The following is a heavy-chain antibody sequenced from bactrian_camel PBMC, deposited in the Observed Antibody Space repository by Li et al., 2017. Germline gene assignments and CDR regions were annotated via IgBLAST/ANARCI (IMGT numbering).Heavy chain of an antibody. D-gene: IGHD1*01. J-gene: IGHJ4*01. Sequence: HVQLVESGGGLVQPGGSLRLSCAASAYIYSSKCMGWFRQAPGKERERVASIATASGSTYYADSVKGRFTISQDNANNMAYLQMNSLKPWDTAMYYCAAARLCTDLLNGRNMHWGRGTQVTVS. V-gene: IGHV3S54*01. CDR2: IATASGST. CDR3: AAARLCTDLLNGRNMH. CDR1: AYIYSSKC.